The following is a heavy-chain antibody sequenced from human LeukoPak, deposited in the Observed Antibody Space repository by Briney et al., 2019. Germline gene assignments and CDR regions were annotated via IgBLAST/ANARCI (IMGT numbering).Heavy chain of an antibody. CDR3: ARSFYYDSSVPPGY. CDR2: IYYRGST. Sequence: SETLSLTCTGSGGSSSSYYWSWIRQPPGKELEWIGYIYYRGSTNYNPSLKSRVTISVHPSKNQFSLKLRSVTAADSAVYYCARSFYYDSSVPPGYWGQGTLVTVS. CDR1: GGSSSSYY. J-gene: IGHJ4*02. D-gene: IGHD3-22*01. V-gene: IGHV4-59*08.